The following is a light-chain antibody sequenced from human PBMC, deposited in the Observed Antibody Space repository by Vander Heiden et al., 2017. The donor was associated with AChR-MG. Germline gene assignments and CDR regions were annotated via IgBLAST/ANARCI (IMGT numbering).Light chain of an antibody. CDR2: EDS. V-gene: IGLV3-10*01. J-gene: IGLJ3*02. CDR1: ALPKKY. CDR3: YSTDSSGNHRGV. Sequence: SYELTQPPSVSVSPGQTARITCSGAALPKKYAYWYQQKSGQAPVLVIYEDSKRPSGIPERFSGSSSGTMATFTISGAQVEDEADYYCYSTDSSGNHRGVFGGGTKLTVL.